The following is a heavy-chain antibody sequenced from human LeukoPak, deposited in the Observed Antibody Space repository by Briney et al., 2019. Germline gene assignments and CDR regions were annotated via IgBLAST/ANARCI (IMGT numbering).Heavy chain of an antibody. J-gene: IGHJ6*03. Sequence: ASVKVSCKASGYTFTSYYMHWVRQAPGQGLEWMGIINPSGGSTSYAQKFQGRVTMTRDMSTSTVYMELSSLRSEDTAVYYCARMLQRRRDTYYYYYMDVWGKGTTVTVSS. CDR1: GYTFTSYY. V-gene: IGHV1-46*01. CDR3: ARMLQRRRDTYYYYYMDV. CDR2: INPSGGST. D-gene: IGHD2-15*01.